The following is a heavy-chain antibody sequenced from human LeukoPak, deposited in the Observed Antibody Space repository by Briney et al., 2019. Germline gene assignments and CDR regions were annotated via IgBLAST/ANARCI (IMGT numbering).Heavy chain of an antibody. Sequence: ASMKVSCKASGYTFTAYHMHWVRQAPGQGLEWMGWINPNSGGTNYEQKFQGRVTMTRDTSISTAYMELSRLRSDDTAVYCCAVSDMVRGAWLDPWGQGTLVTVSS. CDR2: INPNSGGT. D-gene: IGHD3-10*01. CDR3: AVSDMVRGAWLDP. J-gene: IGHJ5*02. V-gene: IGHV1-2*02. CDR1: GYTFTAYH.